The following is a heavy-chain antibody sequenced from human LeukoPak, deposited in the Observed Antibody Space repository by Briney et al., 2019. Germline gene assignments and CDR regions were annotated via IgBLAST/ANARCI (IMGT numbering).Heavy chain of an antibody. CDR3: ASWYSSGWYYFDY. CDR1: GGSISSSSYY. D-gene: IGHD6-19*01. V-gene: IGHV4-39*07. CDR2: IYYSGST. Sequence: TSETLSLTCTVSGGSISSSSYYWGWIRQPPGKGLEWIGSIYYSGSTYYNPSLKSRVTISVDTSKNQFSLKLSSVTAADTAVYYCASWYSSGWYYFDYWGQGTLVTVSS. J-gene: IGHJ4*02.